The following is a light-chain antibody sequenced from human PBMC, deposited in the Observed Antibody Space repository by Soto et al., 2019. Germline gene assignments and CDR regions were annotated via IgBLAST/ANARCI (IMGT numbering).Light chain of an antibody. Sequence: EIVLTQSPDTLSLSPGERATLSCRASQNVDSNYLAWYQQKPGQAHRIIILGAYGRATGIQDRFSGSGSGTDFTLTIRRLEPEEFAVYYCKQYGSLSWTVGQGTKVDIK. CDR1: QNVDSNY. J-gene: IGKJ1*01. V-gene: IGKV3-20*01. CDR2: GAY. CDR3: KQYGSLSWT.